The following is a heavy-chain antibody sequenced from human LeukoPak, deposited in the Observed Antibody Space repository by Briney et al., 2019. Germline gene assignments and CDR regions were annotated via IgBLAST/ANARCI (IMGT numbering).Heavy chain of an antibody. CDR1: GFTFSYYY. Sequence: GGSLRLSCAASGFTFSYYYMTWIRQSPGKGLEWVSFISSGGDTTYYTDSVKGRLTVSRDNAKNSMYLQMNSLRDEDTAMYYCARVMGRGWGHLDYWGQGTLVTVSS. CDR3: ARVMGRGWGHLDY. V-gene: IGHV3-11*01. J-gene: IGHJ4*02. D-gene: IGHD6-19*01. CDR2: ISSGGDTT.